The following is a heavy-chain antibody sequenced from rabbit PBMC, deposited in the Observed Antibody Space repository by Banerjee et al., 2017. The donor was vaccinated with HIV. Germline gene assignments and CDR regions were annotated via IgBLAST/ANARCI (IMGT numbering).Heavy chain of an antibody. D-gene: IGHD1-1*01. J-gene: IGHJ4*01. CDR2: IYGGDSGST. CDR3: ARWGSGWKVNL. V-gene: IGHV1S40*01. Sequence: QSLEESGGDLVKPWASLTLTCTASGFSLSSGYDMCWVRQAPGKGLEWIACIYGGDSGSTYYASWAKGRFTSSITSSTTVTLQMTSLTAADTATYFCARWGSGWKVNLWGQGTLGHRL. CDR1: GFSLSSGYD.